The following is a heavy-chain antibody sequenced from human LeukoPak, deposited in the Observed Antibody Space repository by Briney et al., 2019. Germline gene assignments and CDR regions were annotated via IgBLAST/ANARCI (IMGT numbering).Heavy chain of an antibody. J-gene: IGHJ4*02. V-gene: IGHV3-23*01. CDR2: IHGSSDTT. Sequence: GGSLRLSCAASAFTFSSYAMNWVRQAPGKGLEWVSTIHGSSDTTYYADSVKGRFTISRDNSKNTLFLQMNSLRAEDTAVYYCARISGSRAWDFDYWGQGTLVTVSS. CDR1: AFTFSSYA. D-gene: IGHD1-26*01. CDR3: ARISGSRAWDFDY.